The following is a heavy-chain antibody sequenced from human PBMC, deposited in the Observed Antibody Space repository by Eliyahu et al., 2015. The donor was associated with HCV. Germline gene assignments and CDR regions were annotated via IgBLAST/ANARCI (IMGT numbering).Heavy chain of an antibody. CDR2: IYYSGKT. D-gene: IGHD2-15*01. CDR3: ARGARSGHSFWAFDI. Sequence: QLQLQESGSGLVKPSQTLSLTCTVSGGSISSGDYPWSWIRQPPEKALEWIGYIYYSGKTYYDASLKSRVTISLDRSKNQFSLKLNSVTAADTAVYYCARGARSGHSFWAFDIWGQGTMVTVSS. J-gene: IGHJ3*02. V-gene: IGHV4-30-2*01. CDR1: GGSISSGDYP.